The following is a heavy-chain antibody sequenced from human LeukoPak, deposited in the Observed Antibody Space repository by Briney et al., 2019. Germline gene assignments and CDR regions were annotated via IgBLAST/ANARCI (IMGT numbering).Heavy chain of an antibody. Sequence: PSETLSLTCAVSGASISHGYWWTWVRQPPGTGLEWIGEVHHGESPNYNPSLKSRVTLSVDKSKNQFSLKLNSVTAADTAVYYCTRAGPYALDHWGQGTLVTVSS. CDR1: GASISHGYW. D-gene: IGHD4-17*01. CDR3: TRAGPYALDH. V-gene: IGHV4-4*02. J-gene: IGHJ4*02. CDR2: VHHGESP.